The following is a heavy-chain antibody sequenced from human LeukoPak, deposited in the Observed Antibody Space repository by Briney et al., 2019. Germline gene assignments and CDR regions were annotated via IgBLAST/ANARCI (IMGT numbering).Heavy chain of an antibody. CDR2: IYSGGDT. J-gene: IGHJ4*02. Sequence: QSGGSLRLSCAASGIIVSNNYMNWVRQAPGKGLEWVSLIYSGGDTDYADSVKGRFTISRDNSKNILYLQMNSLRVDDTAVYYCARARGKMATGTFDYWGQGTLVTVSS. CDR3: ARARGKMATGTFDY. CDR1: GIIVSNNY. D-gene: IGHD5-24*01. V-gene: IGHV3-66*01.